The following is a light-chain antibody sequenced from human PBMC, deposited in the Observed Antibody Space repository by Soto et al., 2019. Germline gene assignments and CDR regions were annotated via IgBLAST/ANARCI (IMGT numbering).Light chain of an antibody. CDR1: QSVSNNY. J-gene: IGKJ1*01. CDR3: QQYATTPLT. CDR2: GAS. V-gene: IGKV3-20*01. Sequence: VVMTQSPASLSVSPGERATLSCRASQSVSNNYLAWYQQKPGQAPRLVIFGASNRATGIPDRFSASGSGTEFTLTISRLEPEDVAVYYCQQYATTPLTFGHGTKVDIK.